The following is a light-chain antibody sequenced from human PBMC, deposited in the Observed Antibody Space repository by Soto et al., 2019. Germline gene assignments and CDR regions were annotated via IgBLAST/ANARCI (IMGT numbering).Light chain of an antibody. CDR1: QSIGRW. CDR2: RTS. J-gene: IGKJ1*01. Sequence: DIQMTQSPSALSASVGDRVTIPCRASQSIGRWLAWYQQKPGKAPKLLIYRTSILENGVPSRFSGSGSGTEFTLSISSLQPDDFATYYCHQYNSYWTFGQGTKVDIK. V-gene: IGKV1-5*03. CDR3: HQYNSYWT.